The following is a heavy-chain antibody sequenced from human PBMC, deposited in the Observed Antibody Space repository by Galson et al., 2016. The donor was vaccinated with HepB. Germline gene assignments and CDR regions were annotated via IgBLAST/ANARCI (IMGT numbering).Heavy chain of an antibody. CDR2: INPNSGGT. CDR3: TVRLHIKVVPDRPFDF. J-gene: IGHJ5*01. D-gene: IGHD2-21*02. Sequence: SVKVSCKASGYTFTGYYVQWVRQAPGQGLEWMGWINPNSGGTKYAQNIQGRVTMTRYTSIGTAYLELSRLRSDDTAVYYCTVRLHIKVVPDRPFDFWGQGTLVTVSS. CDR1: GYTFTGYY. V-gene: IGHV1-2*02.